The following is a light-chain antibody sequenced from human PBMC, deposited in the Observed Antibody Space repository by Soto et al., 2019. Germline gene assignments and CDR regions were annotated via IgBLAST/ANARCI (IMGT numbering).Light chain of an antibody. Sequence: EIVLTQSPATLSLSPGERATLSCRASQSVSSYLAWYQQKPGQAPRLLIYDASNRATGIPARFSGSGSGTDFTLTISSLEPEDFAVYYCQQYDYLWTFGQGTKVDIK. V-gene: IGKV3-11*01. CDR2: DAS. J-gene: IGKJ1*01. CDR3: QQYDYLWT. CDR1: QSVSSY.